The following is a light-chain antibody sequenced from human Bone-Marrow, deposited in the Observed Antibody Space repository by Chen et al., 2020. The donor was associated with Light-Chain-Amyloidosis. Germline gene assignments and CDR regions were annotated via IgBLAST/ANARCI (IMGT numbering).Light chain of an antibody. Sequence: SYELTPPPSESVSPGQTPRITCSGDDLPTKYAYWYQQKPGQAPVLVIHRDTERPSGISERFSGSSSGTTATLTISGVQAEDEADYHCQSADSSGTYEVIFGGGTKLTVL. J-gene: IGLJ2*01. CDR1: DLPTKY. CDR2: RDT. CDR3: QSADSSGTYEVI. V-gene: IGLV3-25*03.